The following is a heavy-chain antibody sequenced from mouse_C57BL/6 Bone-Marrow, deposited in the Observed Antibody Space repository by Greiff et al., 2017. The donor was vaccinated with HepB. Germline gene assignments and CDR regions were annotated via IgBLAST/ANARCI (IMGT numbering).Heavy chain of an antibody. J-gene: IGHJ2*01. Sequence: VKVVESGPELVKPGASVKISCKASGYAFSSSWMSWVKQRPGKGLEWIGRIYPGDGDTNYNGKFKGKATLTADKSSSTAYMQLSSLTSEDSAVYFCARTTVVFDYWGQGTTLTGSS. CDR1: GYAFSSSW. D-gene: IGHD1-1*01. CDR2: IYPGDGDT. V-gene: IGHV1-82*01. CDR3: ARTTVVFDY.